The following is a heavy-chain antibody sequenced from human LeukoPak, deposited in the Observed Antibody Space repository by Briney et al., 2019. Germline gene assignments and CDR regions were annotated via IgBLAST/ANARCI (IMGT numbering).Heavy chain of an antibody. Sequence: GRSLRLSCAASGFTFSSYAMHWVRQAPGNGLEWVAVISYDGSNNYYADSVKGRFTISRDNSKNTLYMQMSSLRAEDTAVYYCASGNGLHYDYVWGSYRLDYFDYWGQGTLVTVSS. D-gene: IGHD3-16*02. CDR1: GFTFSSYA. J-gene: IGHJ4*02. CDR3: ASGNGLHYDYVWGSYRLDYFDY. V-gene: IGHV3-30*04. CDR2: ISYDGSNN.